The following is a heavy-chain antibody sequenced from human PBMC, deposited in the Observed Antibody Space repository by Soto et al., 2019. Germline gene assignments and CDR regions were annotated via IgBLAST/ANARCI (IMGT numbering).Heavy chain of an antibody. Sequence: QVQLVESGGGVVQPGRSLRLSCAASGLTFSRHTMHWVRQAPGKGLEWVAAISDDVSNTDYADSVKGRFTISRANSKNTLYLAMNTLSSEDTAVRHFASEVYYDFFSGFNTHPYYFDDWSEGTLVTVSS. V-gene: IGHV3-30-3*01. CDR2: ISDDVSNT. J-gene: IGHJ4*02. D-gene: IGHD3-3*01. CDR3: ASEVYYDFFSGFNTHPYYFDD. CDR1: GLTFSRHT.